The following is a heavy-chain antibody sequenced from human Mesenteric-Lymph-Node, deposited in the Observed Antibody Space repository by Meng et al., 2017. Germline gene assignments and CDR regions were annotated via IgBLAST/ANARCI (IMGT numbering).Heavy chain of an antibody. J-gene: IGHJ5*02. Sequence: QVQLQESGPGLVKPSQTLSLTCSVSGGSISSGDSYWSWIRQPPGKGLEWIGYIYYSGSTYYNPSLRSRITISVDTSKNQFSLKLSSVTAADTAVYYCARRYGASAYNWFDPWGQGTLVTVSS. CDR2: IYYSGST. CDR1: GGSISSGDSY. D-gene: IGHD4-17*01. V-gene: IGHV4-30-4*01. CDR3: ARRYGASAYNWFDP.